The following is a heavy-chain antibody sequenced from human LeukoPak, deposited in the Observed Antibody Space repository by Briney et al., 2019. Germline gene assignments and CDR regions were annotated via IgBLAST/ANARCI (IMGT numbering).Heavy chain of an antibody. D-gene: IGHD6-13*01. CDR1: GFTFSTYT. V-gene: IGHV3-21*04. CDR2: ISSSIGYI. J-gene: IGHJ4*02. Sequence: GGSLRLSFAASGFTFSTYTMNWVRQAPGEGLEWVSSISSSIGYISYVDSVKGRFTISRDNSKNTLYLQMNSLRAEDTAVYYCARERGGRMAASGTLDYWGQGTLVTVSS. CDR3: ARERGGRMAASGTLDY.